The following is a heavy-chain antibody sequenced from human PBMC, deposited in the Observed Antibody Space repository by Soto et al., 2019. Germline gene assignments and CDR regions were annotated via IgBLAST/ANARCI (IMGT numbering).Heavy chain of an antibody. V-gene: IGHV4-61*08. D-gene: IGHD3-10*01. CDR1: GGSVSSGDYF. CDR2: IYYSGST. CDR3: ARSPNYYYYGFDV. J-gene: IGHJ6*02. Sequence: SETLSLTCTVYGGSVSSGDYFWSWLRQSPGKRLEWIAYIYYSGSTNYNPSLKSRATISVDTSKSQVSLTLTSMTAADAALYYCARSPNYYYYGFDVWGQGTAVTVSS.